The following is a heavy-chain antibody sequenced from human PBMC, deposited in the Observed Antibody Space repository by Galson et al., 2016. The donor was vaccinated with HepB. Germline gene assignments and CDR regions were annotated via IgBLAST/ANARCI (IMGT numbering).Heavy chain of an antibody. J-gene: IGHJ5*02. CDR1: GGSISRFY. D-gene: IGHD3-3*01. CDR3: ARNHYYDLWSGYSFDP. V-gene: IGHV4-59*08. CDR2: IYYTGRT. Sequence: ETLSLTCTVAGGSISRFYWSWIQQAPGKGLEWIGYIYYTGRTNYNPSLKSRVTISVDTSKNQFSLKLGSVTAADTAVYYCARNHYYDLWSGYSFDPWGQGNLITVPT.